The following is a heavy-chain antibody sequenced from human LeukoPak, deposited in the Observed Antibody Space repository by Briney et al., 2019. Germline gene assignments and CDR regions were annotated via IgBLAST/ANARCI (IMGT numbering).Heavy chain of an antibody. Sequence: PSETLSLTCTVSSGSISSYYWSWIRQPPGKGLEWIGYIYYSGSTNYNPSLKSRVTISVDTSKNQISLKLSSVTAADTAVYYCARGQKYRSGYRVTELGSGYFDYWGQGTLVTVSS. J-gene: IGHJ4*02. CDR2: IYYSGST. V-gene: IGHV4-59*01. CDR1: SGSISSYY. D-gene: IGHD3-3*01. CDR3: ARGQKYRSGYRVTELGSGYFDY.